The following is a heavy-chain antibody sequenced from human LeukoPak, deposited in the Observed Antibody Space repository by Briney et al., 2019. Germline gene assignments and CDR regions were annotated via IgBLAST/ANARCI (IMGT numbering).Heavy chain of an antibody. CDR2: IGYSAGDT. J-gene: IGHJ4*02. V-gene: IGHV3-23*01. D-gene: IGHD3-10*01. Sequence: GGSLRLSCAASGFIVTNYAMTWVRQAPGKGLEWVSTIGYSAGDTYYADSVKGRFTISRDNSKNTLYLQMNSLRAEDTAVYYCAKNWRLVRDDYFDYWGQGTLVTVSS. CDR3: AKNWRLVRDDYFDY. CDR1: GFIVTNYA.